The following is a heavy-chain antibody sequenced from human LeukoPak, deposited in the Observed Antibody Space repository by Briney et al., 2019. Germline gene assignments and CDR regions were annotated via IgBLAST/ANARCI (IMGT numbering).Heavy chain of an antibody. CDR3: ARVPPIYGDYYYYGMDV. D-gene: IGHD4-17*01. V-gene: IGHV1-69*06. Sequence: ASVKVSCKASGGTFSNYAISWLRQAPGQGLEWMGGIIPIFGTANYAQKFQGRVTITADRSTSTAYMELSSLRSEDTAVYYCARVPPIYGDYYYYGMDVWGKGTTVTVSS. J-gene: IGHJ6*04. CDR1: GGTFSNYA. CDR2: IIPIFGTA.